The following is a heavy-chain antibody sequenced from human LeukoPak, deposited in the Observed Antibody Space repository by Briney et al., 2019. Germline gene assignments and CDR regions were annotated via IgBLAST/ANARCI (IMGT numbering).Heavy chain of an antibody. CDR1: GFTFSTYW. D-gene: IGHD2/OR15-2a*01. J-gene: IGHJ4*02. CDR2: TNSDGSRT. CDR3: AKNER. V-gene: IGHV3-74*01. Sequence: PGGSLRLSCAASGFTFSTYWMHWVRQAPGKGLVWVSRTNSDGSRTDYADSVKGRFTISRDNAKNSLYLQMNSLRAEDTAVYYCAKNERWGQGTLVTVSS.